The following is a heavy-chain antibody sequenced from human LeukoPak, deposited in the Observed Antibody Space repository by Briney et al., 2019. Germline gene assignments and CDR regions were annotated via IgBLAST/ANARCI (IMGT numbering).Heavy chain of an antibody. V-gene: IGHV1-2*02. D-gene: IGHD4-17*01. CDR3: ASYGDFGY. CDR2: INPNSGDT. CDR1: GYTFTGYS. J-gene: IGHJ4*02. Sequence: ASVNVSCKASGYTFTGYSMHWVRQAPGQAFEWMGWINPNSGDTNYAQKFQGRVTMTSDTSISTAYMELSSLRSGDTAVYYCASYGDFGYWGQGTLVTVSS.